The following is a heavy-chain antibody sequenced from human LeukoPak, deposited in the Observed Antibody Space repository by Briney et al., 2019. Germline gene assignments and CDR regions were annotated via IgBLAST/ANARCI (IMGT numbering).Heavy chain of an antibody. CDR1: GFTFSSYW. J-gene: IGHJ4*02. CDR3: ASLRGYSYGPLDY. D-gene: IGHD5-18*01. V-gene: IGHV3-74*01. Sequence: PGGSLRDSCAASGFTFSSYWMHWVRQAPGKGLVWVSRINTDGSSTSYADSVKGRFTISRDNAKNTLYLQMNSLRAEDTAVYYCASLRGYSYGPLDYWGQGTLVTVSS. CDR2: INTDGSST.